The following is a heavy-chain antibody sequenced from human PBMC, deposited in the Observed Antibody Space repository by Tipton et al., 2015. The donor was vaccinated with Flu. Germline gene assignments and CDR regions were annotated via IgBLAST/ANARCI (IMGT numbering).Heavy chain of an antibody. Sequence: TLSLTCAVYGGSFSGYYWSWTRQPPGKGLEWMGYIYYTGTTSYNPSLKSRITMSIDKSKNHFSLKLSSVTAADTAVYYCARRDYSNYVSEPKSWFDSWGQGTLVTASS. D-gene: IGHD4-11*01. CDR3: ARRDYSNYVSEPKSWFDS. CDR1: GGSFSGYY. J-gene: IGHJ5*01. CDR2: IYYTGTT. V-gene: IGHV4-34*10.